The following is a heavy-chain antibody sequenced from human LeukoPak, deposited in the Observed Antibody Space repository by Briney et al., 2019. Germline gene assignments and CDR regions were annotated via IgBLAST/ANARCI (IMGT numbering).Heavy chain of an antibody. V-gene: IGHV4-34*01. CDR3: AREPYDYGDRPFDY. CDR1: GGSFSGYY. J-gene: IGHJ4*02. D-gene: IGHD4-17*01. CDR2: INHSGST. Sequence: PSETLSLTCAVYGGSFSGYYGSWIRQPPGKGLEWIGEINHSGSTNYNPSLKSRVTISVDTSKNQFSLKLSSVTAADTAVYYCAREPYDYGDRPFDYWGQGTLVTVSS.